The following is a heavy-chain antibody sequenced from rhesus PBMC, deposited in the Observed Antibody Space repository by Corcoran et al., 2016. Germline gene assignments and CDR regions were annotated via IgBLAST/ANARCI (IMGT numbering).Heavy chain of an antibody. Sequence: QVQLQESCPGLVKPSEPLSLTCAVSGYSFSRGYSWYWTRQPPGEGLEWIGSIYGSGGSNYLNPSLKSRVTLSVDTSKNQFSLKLSSVTAADTAVYYCGFSYGQYWGQGVLVTVSS. CDR1: GYSFSRGYS. D-gene: IGHD5-36*01. J-gene: IGHJ4*01. V-gene: IGHV4S14*01. CDR3: GFSYGQY. CDR2: IYGSGGSN.